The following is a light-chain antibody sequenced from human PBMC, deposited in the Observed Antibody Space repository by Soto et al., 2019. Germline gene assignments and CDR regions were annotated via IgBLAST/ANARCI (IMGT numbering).Light chain of an antibody. J-gene: IGKJ1*01. CDR3: QQPNSFPWT. CDR2: TAS. V-gene: IGKV1-12*02. CDR1: QGVSSW. Sequence: DIQMTQSPSSVSASVGDRVTITCRASQGVSSWLAWYQQKPGRAPHLLIYTASTLQGGVPSWFSGSGSGTDFTLTISSLQPEDFATYYCQQPNSFPWTVGQGTKVEIK.